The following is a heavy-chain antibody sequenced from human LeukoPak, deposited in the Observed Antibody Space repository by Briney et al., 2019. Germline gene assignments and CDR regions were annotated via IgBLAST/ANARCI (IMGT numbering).Heavy chain of an antibody. Sequence: GASVKVSCKASGYTFSSYGIGWVRQAPGQGLEWMGWISGYNGNTNYAQKFQGRVTMTTDTSTTTAYMDVRSLRSDDTAVYYCARANYYGSGNWFDPWGQGTLVTVSS. CDR3: ARANYYGSGNWFDP. J-gene: IGHJ5*02. CDR1: GYTFSSYG. D-gene: IGHD3-10*01. CDR2: ISGYNGNT. V-gene: IGHV1-18*01.